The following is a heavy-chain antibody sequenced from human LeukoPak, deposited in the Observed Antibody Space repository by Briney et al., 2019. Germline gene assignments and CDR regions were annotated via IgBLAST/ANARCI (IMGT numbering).Heavy chain of an antibody. Sequence: ASVKVSCRASGYTFTSYDINWVRQATGQGLEWMGWVNPNSGNTGYAQKFQGRVTMTRNTSISTAYMELSSLRSEDTAVYYCARGSRYCSSTSCYDSDYWGQGTLVTVSS. CDR2: VNPNSGNT. CDR1: GYTFTSYD. CDR3: ARGSRYCSSTSCYDSDY. D-gene: IGHD2-2*01. J-gene: IGHJ4*02. V-gene: IGHV1-8*01.